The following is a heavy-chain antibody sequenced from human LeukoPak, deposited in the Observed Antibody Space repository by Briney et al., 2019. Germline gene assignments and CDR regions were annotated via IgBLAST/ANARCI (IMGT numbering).Heavy chain of an antibody. V-gene: IGHV3-30*18. Sequence: GGSLRLSCAASGFTFSSYGMHWVRQAPGKGLEWVAVISYDGSNKYYADSLKGRFTISRDNSKNTLYLQMNSLRAEGTAVYYCAKDLGVGLERRFDPWGQGTLVTVSS. J-gene: IGHJ5*02. CDR3: AKDLGVGLERRFDP. CDR2: ISYDGSNK. D-gene: IGHD1-1*01. CDR1: GFTFSSYG.